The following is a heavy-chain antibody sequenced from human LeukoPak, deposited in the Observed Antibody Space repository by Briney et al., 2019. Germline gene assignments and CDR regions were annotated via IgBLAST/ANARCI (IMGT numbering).Heavy chain of an antibody. V-gene: IGHV3-74*01. Sequence: LAGGSLRLSCAASGLTFSSYWMHWVRQAPGKGLVWVSRINSDGSSTSYADSVKGRFTISRDNAKNTLHLQMNSLRAEDTVVYYCARDGGKAQGLSFFYGLDVWGQGTTVIVSS. J-gene: IGHJ6*02. CDR2: INSDGSST. CDR3: ARDGGKAQGLSFFYGLDV. D-gene: IGHD3-16*01. CDR1: GLTFSSYW.